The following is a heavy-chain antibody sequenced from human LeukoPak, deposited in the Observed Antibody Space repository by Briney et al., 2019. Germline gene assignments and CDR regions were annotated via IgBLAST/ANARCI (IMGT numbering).Heavy chain of an antibody. CDR1: GYTFSSYG. J-gene: IGHJ4*02. V-gene: IGHV3-23*01. Sequence: GGSLCLSCAVSGYTFSSYGLCWLRRAPAGGREGGSGISYSSGSTYYADSVKSRVTISGDNSKNTLYLQMNSLRAEDTAVYYCAKVPTMIVVVSAGFDYWGQGTQVTVSP. CDR2: ISYSSGST. CDR3: AKVPTMIVVVSAGFDY. D-gene: IGHD3-22*01.